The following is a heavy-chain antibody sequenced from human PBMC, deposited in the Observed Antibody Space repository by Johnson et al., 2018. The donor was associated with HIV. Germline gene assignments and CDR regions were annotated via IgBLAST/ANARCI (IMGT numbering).Heavy chain of an antibody. V-gene: IGHV3-64*01. J-gene: IGHJ3*02. Sequence: VQLLESGGGLVQPWGSLRLSCEASGFVLSTYVMHWVRQPPGGGLEYLSAILPNGDVTSYSNSVKGRFTVSRDTSKNTFYLQMDSLRGEDMAVYYCARDRDGGFAFDIWGQGTRVTVSS. CDR3: ARDRDGGFAFDI. CDR1: GFVLSTYV. D-gene: IGHD3-10*01. CDR2: ILPNGDVT.